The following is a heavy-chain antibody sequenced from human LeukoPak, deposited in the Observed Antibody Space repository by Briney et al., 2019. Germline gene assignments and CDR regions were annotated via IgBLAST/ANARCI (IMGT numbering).Heavy chain of an antibody. V-gene: IGHV3-11*01. CDR3: ARDRQSNTIFGVVIIPPDV. J-gene: IGHJ6*02. CDR1: GFNFSDYY. CDR2: ISRSGSTI. Sequence: GGSLRLSCAASGFNFSDYYMSWIRQAPGKGLEWVSYISRSGSTIYHADSVKGRFTISRDNAKNSLYLQMNSLRAEDTAVYYCARDRQSNTIFGVVIIPPDVWGQGTTVTVSS. D-gene: IGHD3-3*01.